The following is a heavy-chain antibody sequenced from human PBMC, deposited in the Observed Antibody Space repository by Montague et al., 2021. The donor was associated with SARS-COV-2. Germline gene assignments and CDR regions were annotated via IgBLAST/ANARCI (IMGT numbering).Heavy chain of an antibody. CDR2: INQGRAP. Sequence: SETLSLTCAVSRGSFSNYYWTWIRRSPGKGLEWIGEINQGRAPNYTPSLKSRVTISLDTSKKQISLKLNSVTVADTAVFFCARGRPVQGSFRHFDSISSGALDIWAQGSLVIVSS. CDR1: RGSFSNYY. J-gene: IGHJ3*02. D-gene: IGHD3-9*01. CDR3: ARGRPVQGSFRHFDSISSGALDI. V-gene: IGHV4-34*01.